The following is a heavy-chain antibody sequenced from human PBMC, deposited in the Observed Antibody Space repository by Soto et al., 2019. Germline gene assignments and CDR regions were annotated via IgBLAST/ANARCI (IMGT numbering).Heavy chain of an antibody. CDR2: IYHSGST. CDR3: ATSYGNAWYTY. J-gene: IGHJ4*02. Sequence: SETLSLTCPVSGGSSSTYYWNWIRQSPGKGVEWIGSIYHSGSTSYNPSLKSRVSISVDRSKNQFTLQLTSVTVEDTAVYYCATSYGNAWYTYWGQGTQVTVSS. V-gene: IGHV4-59*01. D-gene: IGHD6-13*01. CDR1: GGSSSTYY.